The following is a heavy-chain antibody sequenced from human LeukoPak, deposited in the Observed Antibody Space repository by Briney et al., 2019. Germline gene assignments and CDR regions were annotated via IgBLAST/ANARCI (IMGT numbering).Heavy chain of an antibody. D-gene: IGHD6-6*01. V-gene: IGHV3-23*01. CDR3: AKTLVASPGNTGGP. Sequence: PGGSLRLSCAASGFTFTTYAMTWVRQAPGKGLEWVSAISGSGGKTYYPDSVKGRFTISRDNSKNTLYLQINSLRAEDTAVYYCAKTLVASPGNTGGPWGQGTLVTVSS. J-gene: IGHJ5*02. CDR1: GFTFTTYA. CDR2: ISGSGGKT.